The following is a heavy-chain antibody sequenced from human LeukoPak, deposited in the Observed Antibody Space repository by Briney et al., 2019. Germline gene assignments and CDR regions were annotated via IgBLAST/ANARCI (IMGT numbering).Heavy chain of an antibody. V-gene: IGHV4-39*07. D-gene: IGHD1-26*01. CDR2: INHSGST. CDR3: ARASGSYLD. Sequence: SETLSLTCTVSGGSVSDINYFWGWIRQPPGKGLEWIGEINHSGSTKYNPSLKSRVTISVDTSKNQSSLKLSSVTAADTAVYYCARASGSYLDWGQGTLVTVSS. CDR1: GGSVSDINYF. J-gene: IGHJ4*02.